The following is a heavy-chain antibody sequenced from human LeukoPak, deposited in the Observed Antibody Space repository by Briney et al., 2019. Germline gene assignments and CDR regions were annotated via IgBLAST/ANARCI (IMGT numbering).Heavy chain of an antibody. V-gene: IGHV1-69*04. Sequence: ASVKVSCKASGGTFSSYAISWVRQAPGQGLEWMGRIIAILGIANYAQKFQGRVTITADKSTSTAYMELSSLRSEDTAVYYCARVRKGGYDRAGGYYFDYWGQGTLVTDSS. CDR1: GGTFSSYA. CDR2: IIAILGIA. CDR3: ARVRKGGYDRAGGYYFDY. J-gene: IGHJ4*02. D-gene: IGHD5-12*01.